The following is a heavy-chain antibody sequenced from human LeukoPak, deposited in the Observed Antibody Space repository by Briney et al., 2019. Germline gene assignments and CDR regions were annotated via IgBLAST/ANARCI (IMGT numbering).Heavy chain of an antibody. CDR1: GGSISSYY. Sequence: PSETLSLTCTVSGGSISSYYWSWIRQPARKGLEWIGRIYTSGSTNYNPSLKSRVTMSVDTSKNQFSLKLSSVTAADTAVYYCARHPSSWYGSSNWFDPWGQGTLVTVSS. D-gene: IGHD6-13*01. J-gene: IGHJ5*02. CDR3: ARHPSSWYGSSNWFDP. CDR2: IYTSGST. V-gene: IGHV4-4*07.